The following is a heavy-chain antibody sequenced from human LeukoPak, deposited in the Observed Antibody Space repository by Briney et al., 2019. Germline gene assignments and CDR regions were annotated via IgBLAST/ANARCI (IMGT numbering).Heavy chain of an antibody. CDR3: VIDVGD. Sequence: GGSLRLSCAASGPTFVTYWMHWVRQAPGKGLVWVSRINSDGSSTTYADSVKGRFTISRDDAKNTLYLQMNSLRAEDTAVYYCVIDVGDWGQGTLVTVSS. CDR2: INSDGSST. V-gene: IGHV3-74*01. J-gene: IGHJ4*02. CDR1: GPTFVTYW. D-gene: IGHD3-10*01.